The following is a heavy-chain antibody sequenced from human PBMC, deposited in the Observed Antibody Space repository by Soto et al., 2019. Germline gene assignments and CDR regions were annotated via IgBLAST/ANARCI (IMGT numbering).Heavy chain of an antibody. J-gene: IGHJ4*02. CDR3: ARVPDGIAVAGTVWDY. CDR1: GYTFTSYG. V-gene: IGHV1-18*01. CDR2: ISAYNGNT. Sequence: ASVKVSCKASGYTFTSYGISWVRQAPGQGLEWMGWISAYNGNTNYAQKLQGRVTMTTDTSTSTAYMELRSLRSDDTAVYYCARVPDGIAVAGTVWDYWGQGTLVTVSS. D-gene: IGHD6-19*01.